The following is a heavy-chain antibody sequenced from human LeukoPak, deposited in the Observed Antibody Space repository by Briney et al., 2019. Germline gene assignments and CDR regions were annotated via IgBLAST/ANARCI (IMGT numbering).Heavy chain of an antibody. D-gene: IGHD2-15*01. CDR1: GFTFSKYA. V-gene: IGHV3-21*01. Sequence: GGSLRLSCAASGFTFSKYAMTWVRQAPGKGLEWVSSISTSSSYIYYADSVRGRFTISRDNAKNSLYLQMNSLRAEDTAVYSCARGADGVSSNSRGWFDPWGQGTLVTVSS. CDR3: ARGADGVSSNSRGWFDP. CDR2: ISTSSSYI. J-gene: IGHJ5*02.